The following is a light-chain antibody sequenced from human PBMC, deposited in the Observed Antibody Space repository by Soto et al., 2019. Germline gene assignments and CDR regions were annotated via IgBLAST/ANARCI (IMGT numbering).Light chain of an antibody. CDR3: QQYGSSPRT. CDR2: GPS. Sequence: EIVLTQSPGTLSLSPGERATLSCRASQSVSSSYLAWYQQKPGQAPRLLIYGPSNMATGIPGRFSGSGSGTDFTLTISRLEPEDVAVYYCQQYGSSPRTFGQGTKVEIK. J-gene: IGKJ1*01. CDR1: QSVSSSY. V-gene: IGKV3-20*01.